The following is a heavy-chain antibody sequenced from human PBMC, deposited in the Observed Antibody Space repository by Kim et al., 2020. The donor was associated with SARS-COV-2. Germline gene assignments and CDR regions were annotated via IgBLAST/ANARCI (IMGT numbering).Heavy chain of an antibody. CDR2: INPNSGGT. V-gene: IGHV1-2*02. CDR1: GYTFTGYY. D-gene: IGHD5-18*01. CDR3: AILSYQRWLQPRH. Sequence: ASVKVSCKASGYTFTGYYMHWVRQAPGQGLEWMGWINPNSGGTNYAQKFQGRVTMTRDTSISTAYMELSRLRSDDTAVYYCAILSYQRWLQPRHWGQGTLVTVSS. J-gene: IGHJ4*02.